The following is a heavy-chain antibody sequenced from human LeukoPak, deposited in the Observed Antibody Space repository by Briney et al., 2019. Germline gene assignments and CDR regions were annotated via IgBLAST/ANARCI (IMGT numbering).Heavy chain of an antibody. D-gene: IGHD4-17*01. Sequence: SQTLSLTCTVSGGSISSGDYYWSWIRQPPGKGLEWIGYIYYSGSTYYNPSLKSRVTISVDTSKNQFSLKLSSVTAADTAVYYCARDVASKNYGDYDGHFDYWGQGTLVTVSS. CDR2: IYYSGST. CDR1: GGSISSGDYY. V-gene: IGHV4-30-4*08. CDR3: ARDVASKNYGDYDGHFDY. J-gene: IGHJ4*02.